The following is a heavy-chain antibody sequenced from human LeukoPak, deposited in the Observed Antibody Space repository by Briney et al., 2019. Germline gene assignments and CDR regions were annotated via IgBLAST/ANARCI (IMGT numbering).Heavy chain of an antibody. CDR3: AQSRRLRFLDWLGSKRERAYYYDGMDV. J-gene: IGHJ6*02. Sequence: GRSLRLSCAASGFTFDDYAMHWVRQAPGKGLECVSGISWNSGSIGYADSVKGRFTISRDNSKNSLYLQMNSLRAEDAALYYCAQSRRLRFLDWLGSKRERAYYYDGMDVWGQGTTVTVSS. V-gene: IGHV3-9*01. CDR2: ISWNSGSI. D-gene: IGHD3-3*01. CDR1: GFTFDDYA.